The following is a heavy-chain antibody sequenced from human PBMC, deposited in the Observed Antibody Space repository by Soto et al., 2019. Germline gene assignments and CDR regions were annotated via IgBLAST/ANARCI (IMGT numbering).Heavy chain of an antibody. CDR2: ISYDGSNK. D-gene: IGHD4-4*01. J-gene: IGHJ2*01. CDR1: GFTFSSYA. V-gene: IGHV3-30-3*01. CDR3: ARPLWRDDYNWAYFDL. Sequence: QVQLVESGGGVVQPGRSLRLSCAASGFTFSSYAMHWVRQAPGKGLEWVAVISYDGSNKYYADSVKGRFTISRDNSKTTLYLQMNSLRAEDTAVYYCARPLWRDDYNWAYFDLWGRGTLVTVSS.